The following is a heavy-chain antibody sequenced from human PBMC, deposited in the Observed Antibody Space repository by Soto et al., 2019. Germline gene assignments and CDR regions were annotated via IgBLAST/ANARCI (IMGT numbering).Heavy chain of an antibody. V-gene: IGHV4-59*01. CDR1: GGSISSYY. D-gene: IGHD2-15*01. CDR2: IYYSGST. Sequence: ETLSLTCTVSGGSISSYYWSWIRQPPGKGLEWIGYIYYSGSTNYNPSLKSRVTISVDTSKNQFSLKLSSVTAADTAVYYCARGATPVYYYYGMDVWGQGTTVTVSS. CDR3: ARGATPVYYYYGMDV. J-gene: IGHJ6*02.